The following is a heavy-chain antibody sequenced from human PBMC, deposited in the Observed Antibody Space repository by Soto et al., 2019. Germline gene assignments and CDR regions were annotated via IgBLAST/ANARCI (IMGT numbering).Heavy chain of an antibody. Sequence: QVQLVESGGGVVQPGRSLRLSCAASGFTFSSYGMHWVRQAPGKGLEWVAVISYDGSNKNYADSVKGRFTISRDNSKNTLYLQMNSLRAEDTAVYYCAKDLNPPSSVVVPAAPLWGYYYYYGMDVWGQGTTVTVSS. CDR1: GFTFSSYG. CDR3: AKDLNPPSSVVVPAAPLWGYYYYYGMDV. V-gene: IGHV3-30*18. J-gene: IGHJ6*02. CDR2: ISYDGSNK. D-gene: IGHD2-2*01.